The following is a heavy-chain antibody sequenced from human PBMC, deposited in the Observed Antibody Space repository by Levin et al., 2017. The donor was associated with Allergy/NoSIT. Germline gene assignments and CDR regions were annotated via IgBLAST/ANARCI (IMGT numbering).Heavy chain of an antibody. D-gene: IGHD3-10*01. CDR2: ITDSSSTI. V-gene: IGHV3-48*02. Sequence: SGGSLRLSCAASGFTFSTYNMNWVRQAPGRGLEWISYITDSSSTIYYADSVKGRFTMSRDNAKNSMYLQMNSLRDEDTAVYYCARVRNYGSGSDGAFDSWGQGTMVTVSS. J-gene: IGHJ3*02. CDR3: ARVRNYGSGSDGAFDS. CDR1: GFTFSTYN.